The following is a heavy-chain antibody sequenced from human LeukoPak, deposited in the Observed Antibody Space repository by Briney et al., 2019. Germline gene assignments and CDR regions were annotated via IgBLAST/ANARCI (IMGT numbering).Heavy chain of an antibody. CDR2: ITGDSSST. D-gene: IGHD3-3*01. J-gene: IGHJ4*02. CDR1: GFTFDNFV. CDR3: AKGSRRILGMAIDS. Sequence: PGGSLRLSCTASGFTFDNFVMNWVRQAPGKGLEWVSGITGDSSSTYYAVTTEGRFSVSRDNSKNILYLRLKNLRDDDTAVYYCAKGSRRILGMAIDSWGEGTPVTVSS. V-gene: IGHV3-23*01.